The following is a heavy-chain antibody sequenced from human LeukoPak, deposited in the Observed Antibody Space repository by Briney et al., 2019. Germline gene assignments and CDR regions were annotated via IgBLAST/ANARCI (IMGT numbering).Heavy chain of an antibody. D-gene: IGHD6-19*01. CDR3: ARVVGPPRNIAVAGLNY. Sequence: EASVKVSCKASGYTFTGYYMHWVRQTPGQGLEWMGWINPNSGGTNYAQKFQGRVTMTRDTSISTAYMELSRLRSDDTAVYYCARVVGPPRNIAVAGLNYWGQGTLVTVSS. V-gene: IGHV1-2*02. CDR1: GYTFTGYY. J-gene: IGHJ4*02. CDR2: INPNSGGT.